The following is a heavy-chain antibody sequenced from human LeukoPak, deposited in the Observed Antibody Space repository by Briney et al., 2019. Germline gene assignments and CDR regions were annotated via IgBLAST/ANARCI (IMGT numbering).Heavy chain of an antibody. V-gene: IGHV4-59*01. J-gene: IGHJ4*02. Sequence: SETLSLTCTVSGGSISSYYWSWIRQPPGKGLEWIGYIYYSGSTNYNASLKSRVTISVDTSKNQFSLKLSSVTAADTAVYYCARGLTGYYAYFDYWGQGTLVTVSS. CDR3: ARGLTGYYAYFDY. CDR2: IYYSGST. D-gene: IGHD3-9*01. CDR1: GGSISSYY.